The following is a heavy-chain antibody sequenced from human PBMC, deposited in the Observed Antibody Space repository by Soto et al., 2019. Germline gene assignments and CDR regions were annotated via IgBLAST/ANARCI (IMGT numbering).Heavy chain of an antibody. CDR3: ARDIAAAAYYFDY. Sequence: PGGPLRLSCAASGFTFSSYAMHWVRQAPGKGLEWVAVISYDGSNKYYADSVKGRFTISRDNSKNTLYLQMNSLRAEDTAVYYCARDIAAAAYYFDYWGQGTLVTVSS. D-gene: IGHD6-13*01. V-gene: IGHV3-30-3*01. CDR2: ISYDGSNK. J-gene: IGHJ4*02. CDR1: GFTFSSYA.